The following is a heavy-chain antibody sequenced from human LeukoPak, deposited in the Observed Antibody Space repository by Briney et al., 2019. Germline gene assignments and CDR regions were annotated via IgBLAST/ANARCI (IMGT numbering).Heavy chain of an antibody. CDR3: ARCTSTSCYNFDY. D-gene: IGHD2-2*02. CDR1: GGSINSGSYY. V-gene: IGHV4-61*09. CDR2: IYTTGTT. J-gene: IGHJ4*02. Sequence: SETLSLTCTVSGGSINSGSYYWDWVRQSAGRGLEWLVHIYTTGTTNCNPSLKSRVTISLDTSKNQFSLKLNSVTAADTAVYYCARCTSTSCYNFDYWGQGTLVTVSS.